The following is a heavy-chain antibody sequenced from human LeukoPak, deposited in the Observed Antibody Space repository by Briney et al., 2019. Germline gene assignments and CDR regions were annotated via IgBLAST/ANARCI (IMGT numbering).Heavy chain of an antibody. CDR1: GFTFSSYA. CDR2: ISYDGSNK. J-gene: IGHJ4*02. D-gene: IGHD3-3*01. CDR3: ARDKGYRYDFWSGYYNGADY. Sequence: EGSLRLSCAASGFTFSSYAMHWVRQAPGKGLEWVAVISYDGSNKYYADSVKGRFTISRDNSKNTLYLQMNSLRAEDTAVYYCARDKGYRYDFWSGYYNGADYWGQGTLVTVSS. V-gene: IGHV3-30*04.